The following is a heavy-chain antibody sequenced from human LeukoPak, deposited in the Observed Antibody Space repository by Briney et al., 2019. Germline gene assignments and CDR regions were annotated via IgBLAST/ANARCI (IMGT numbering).Heavy chain of an antibody. D-gene: IGHD3-10*01. J-gene: IGHJ5*02. CDR3: ARGEEAWFGELLGWFDP. V-gene: IGHV1-2*02. CDR1: GYTFTGYY. CDR2: INPNSGGT. Sequence: GASVKVSCKASGYTFTGYYMHWVRQAPGQGREWMGWINPNSGGTNYAQKFQGRVTMTRDTSISTAYMELSRLRSEDTAVYYCARGEEAWFGELLGWFDPWGQGTLVTVSS.